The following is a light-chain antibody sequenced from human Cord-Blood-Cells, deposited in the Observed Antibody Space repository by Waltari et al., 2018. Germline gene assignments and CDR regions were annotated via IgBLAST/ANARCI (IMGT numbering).Light chain of an antibody. CDR2: EGS. Sequence: QTALTQPASVSGSPGQSLTISCTGTSSDVGGYNYVSWYQQHPGKAPKLMIYEGSKRPAGVSNRFAGSKSGNRASLTISGLQAEDEAAYYCSSYTSSSTYVFGTGTKVTVL. CDR3: SSYTSSSTYV. CDR1: SSDVGGYNY. V-gene: IGLV2-14*01. J-gene: IGLJ1*01.